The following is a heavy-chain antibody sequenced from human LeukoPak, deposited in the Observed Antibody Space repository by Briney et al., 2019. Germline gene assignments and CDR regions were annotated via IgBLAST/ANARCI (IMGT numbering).Heavy chain of an antibody. J-gene: IGHJ4*02. Sequence: SETLCLTCTVSGYSISSGYYWGWIRQPPGKGLEWIGSIYHSGSTYYNPSLKSRVTISVDTSKNQFSLKLSSVTAADTAVYYCARHTNGYGHYFDYWGQGTLVTVSS. D-gene: IGHD2-2*03. CDR3: ARHTNGYGHYFDY. V-gene: IGHV4-38-2*02. CDR2: IYHSGST. CDR1: GYSISSGYY.